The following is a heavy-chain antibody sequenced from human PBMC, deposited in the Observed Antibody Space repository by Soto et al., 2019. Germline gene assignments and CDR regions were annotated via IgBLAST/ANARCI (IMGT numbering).Heavy chain of an antibody. V-gene: IGHV3-48*03. CDR3: ARVLYATWSSFDY. Sequence: PGGSLRLSCTVSGFTFSSYEMTWVRQAPGKGLEWISYITSGGTTYYADSAKGRFTISRDNAKNSLYLHLNSLTAEDTAIYYCARVLYATWSSFDYWGQGTLVTVSS. J-gene: IGHJ4*02. CDR2: ITSGGTT. D-gene: IGHD1-26*01. CDR1: GFTFSSYE.